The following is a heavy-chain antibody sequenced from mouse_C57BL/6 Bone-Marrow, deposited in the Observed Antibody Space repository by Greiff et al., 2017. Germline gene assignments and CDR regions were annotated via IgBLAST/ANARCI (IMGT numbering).Heavy chain of an antibody. D-gene: IGHD1-1*01. V-gene: IGHV5-15*01. CDR3: ARQGYGSRRYFDY. CDR1: GFTFSDYG. J-gene: IGHJ2*01. CDR2: ISNLAYSI. Sequence: EVQVVESGGGLVQPGGSLKLSCAASGFTFSDYGMAWVRQAPRKGPEWVAFISNLAYSIYYADTVTGRFTISRENAKNTLYLEMSSLRSEDTAMYYCARQGYGSRRYFDYWGQGTTLTVSS.